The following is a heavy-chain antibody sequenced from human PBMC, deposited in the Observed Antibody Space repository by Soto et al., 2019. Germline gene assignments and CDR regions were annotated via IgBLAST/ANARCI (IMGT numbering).Heavy chain of an antibody. V-gene: IGHV3-23*01. Sequence: EVQLLESGGGLVQPGGSLRLSCSASGFTFSSHDMIWVRHAPGKGLEWVSGVSGGGITSYADSEKGRFTISRDKSRNTLYLQMNSLRVEDTAVYYCVKGCWGDYWGQGTLVTVSS. CDR3: VKGCWGDY. CDR1: GFTFSSHD. J-gene: IGHJ4*02. CDR2: VSGGGIT. D-gene: IGHD3-16*01.